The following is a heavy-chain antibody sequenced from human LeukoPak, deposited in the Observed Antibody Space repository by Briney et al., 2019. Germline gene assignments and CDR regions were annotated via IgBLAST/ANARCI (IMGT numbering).Heavy chain of an antibody. D-gene: IGHD5-12*01. Sequence: ASVKVSCKASGYTFTSYGISWVRQAPGQGLEWMEWISAYNGNTNYAQKLQGRVTMTTDTSTSTAYMELRSLRSDDTAVYYCARAGEVEAATTRGAQFDYWGQGTLVTVSS. CDR1: GYTFTSYG. J-gene: IGHJ4*02. V-gene: IGHV1-18*01. CDR2: ISAYNGNT. CDR3: ARAGEVEAATTRGAQFDY.